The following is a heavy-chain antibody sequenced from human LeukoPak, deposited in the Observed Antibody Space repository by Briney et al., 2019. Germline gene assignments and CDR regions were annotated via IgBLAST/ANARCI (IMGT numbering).Heavy chain of an antibody. V-gene: IGHV3-33*01. CDR2: IWYGENNE. D-gene: IGHD4-17*01. Sequence: PGGSLRLSCAASGFTFSTYVMHWVRQAPGKELEWVALIWYGENNEYYADSVKGRFTVSRDNSRSMMYLQMNSLRAEDTAVYYCARSPEPFDYGPYNWFDPWGQGTRVTVSS. J-gene: IGHJ5*02. CDR3: ARSPEPFDYGPYNWFDP. CDR1: GFTFSTYV.